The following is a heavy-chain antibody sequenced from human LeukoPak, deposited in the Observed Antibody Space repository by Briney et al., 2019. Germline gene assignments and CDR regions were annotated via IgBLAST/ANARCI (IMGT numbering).Heavy chain of an antibody. Sequence: GGSLRLSCAASGFTFSSYWMSWVRQAPGKGLEWVANIKQDGSEKYYVDSVKGRFTISRDDAKNSLYLQMNSLRAEDTAVYYCVRDSPGSNYHNFDSWGQGTLVTVSS. J-gene: IGHJ4*02. V-gene: IGHV3-7*03. D-gene: IGHD3-10*01. CDR3: VRDSPGSNYHNFDS. CDR2: IKQDGSEK. CDR1: GFTFSSYW.